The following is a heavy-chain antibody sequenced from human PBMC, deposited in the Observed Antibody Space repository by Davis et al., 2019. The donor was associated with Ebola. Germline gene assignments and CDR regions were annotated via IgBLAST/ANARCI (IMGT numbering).Heavy chain of an antibody. D-gene: IGHD4-11*01. V-gene: IGHV1-2*02. Sequence: ASVKVSCKASGYTFTGYYMHWVRQAPGQGLEWMGWINPNSGGTNYAQRFQGRVTMTTDTSISTAYMELSRLRSDDTAVYYCARDLWGGPTVKERKYGMDVWGQGTTVTVSS. CDR3: ARDLWGGPTVKERKYGMDV. CDR2: INPNSGGT. J-gene: IGHJ6*02. CDR1: GYTFTGYY.